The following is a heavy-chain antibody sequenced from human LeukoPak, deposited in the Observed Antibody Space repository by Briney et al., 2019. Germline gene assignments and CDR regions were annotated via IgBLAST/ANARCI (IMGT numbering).Heavy chain of an antibody. J-gene: IGHJ5*02. CDR1: GGTFSSYA. Sequence: ASVKVSCKASGGTFSSYAISWVRQAPGQGLEWMGRIIPILGIANYAQKFQGRVTITADKSTSTAYMELGSLRSEDTAVYYCARDSGRDRSSTSCHRVGNWFDPWGQGTLVTVSS. D-gene: IGHD2-2*01. V-gene: IGHV1-69*04. CDR3: ARDSGRDRSSTSCHRVGNWFDP. CDR2: IIPILGIA.